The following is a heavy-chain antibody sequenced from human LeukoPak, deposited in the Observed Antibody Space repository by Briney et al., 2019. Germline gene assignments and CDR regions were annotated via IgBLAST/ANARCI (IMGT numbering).Heavy chain of an antibody. Sequence: TSETLSLTCTVSGGSISSYYWSWIRQPAGKGLEWIGRIYTSGSTNYNPSLKSRVTMSVDTSKNPFSLKLSSVTAADTAVYYCARDEGTAMVTFAFDIWGQGTMVTVSS. CDR3: ARDEGTAMVTFAFDI. J-gene: IGHJ3*02. CDR1: GGSISSYY. D-gene: IGHD5-18*01. CDR2: IYTSGST. V-gene: IGHV4-4*07.